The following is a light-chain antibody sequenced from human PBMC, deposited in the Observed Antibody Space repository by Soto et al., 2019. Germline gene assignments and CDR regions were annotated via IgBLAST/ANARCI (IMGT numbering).Light chain of an antibody. CDR2: GAS. CDR1: QNIRSR. CDR3: QQYPNYWT. Sequence: DIQLTQSPSTLSASVGDRVTITCRASQNIRSRLAWFQQKPGKAPKLLIYGASSLERGAPTRFSGSGSGKEVTLNISSLQNDDFSTYYCQQYPNYWTFGQGTKVDIK. V-gene: IGKV1-5*01. J-gene: IGKJ1*01.